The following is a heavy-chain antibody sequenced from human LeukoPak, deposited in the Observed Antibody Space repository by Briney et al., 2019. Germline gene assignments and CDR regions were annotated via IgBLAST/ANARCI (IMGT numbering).Heavy chain of an antibody. J-gene: IGHJ5*02. CDR3: ARGLPKNDYGDYGGTWFDP. CDR2: IYYSGNT. Sequence: SETLSLTCTISGGSISSNNYYWAWVRQPPGKGLEWIGSIYYSGNTYYSPSLRSRVTISVDTSKNQFSLKLSSVTAADTAVYYCARGLPKNDYGDYGGTWFDPWGQGTLVTVSS. V-gene: IGHV4-39*07. D-gene: IGHD4-17*01. CDR1: GGSISSNNYY.